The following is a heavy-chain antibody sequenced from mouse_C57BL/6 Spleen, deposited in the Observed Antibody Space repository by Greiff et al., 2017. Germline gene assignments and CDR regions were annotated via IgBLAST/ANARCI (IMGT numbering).Heavy chain of an antibody. D-gene: IGHD2-1*01. CDR2: INPSSGYT. V-gene: IGHV1-4*01. J-gene: IGHJ4*01. CDR3: ARSGGNYPYYAMDY. Sequence: QVQLQQSGAELARPGASVKMSCKASGYTFTSYTMHWVKQRPGQGLEWIGYINPSSGYTKYNQKFKYKATLTADKSASTAYMQLSSLTSEDSAVYYCARSGGNYPYYAMDYWGQGTSVTVSS. CDR1: GYTFTSYT.